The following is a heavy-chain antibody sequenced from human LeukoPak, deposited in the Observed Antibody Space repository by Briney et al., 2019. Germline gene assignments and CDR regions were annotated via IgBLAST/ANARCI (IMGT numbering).Heavy chain of an antibody. J-gene: IGHJ4*02. V-gene: IGHV3-30-3*01. CDR3: ARGRVPSGYYFDY. D-gene: IGHD3-10*01. CDR1: GFTFNSYA. CDR2: ISYDGSNK. Sequence: PGGSLRLSCAASGFTFNSYAMHWVRQAPGKGLEWVAVISYDGSNKYYADSVKGRFTISRDNSKNTLYLQMNSLRAEDTAVYYCARGRVPSGYYFDYWGQGTLVTVSS.